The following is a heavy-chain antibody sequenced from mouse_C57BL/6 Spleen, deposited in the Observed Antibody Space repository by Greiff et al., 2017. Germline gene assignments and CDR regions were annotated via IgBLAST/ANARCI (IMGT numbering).Heavy chain of an antibody. CDR2: IDPENGDT. D-gene: IGHD1-1*01. V-gene: IGHV14-4*01. CDR1: GFNIKDDY. J-gene: IGHJ3*01. Sequence: VHVKQSGAELVRPGASVKLSCTASGFNIKDDYMHWVKQRPEQGLEWIGWIDPENGDTEYASKFQGKATITADTSSNTAYLQLSSLTSEDTAVYYCTVIYYYGSSPLAYWGQGTLVTVSA. CDR3: TVIYYYGSSPLAY.